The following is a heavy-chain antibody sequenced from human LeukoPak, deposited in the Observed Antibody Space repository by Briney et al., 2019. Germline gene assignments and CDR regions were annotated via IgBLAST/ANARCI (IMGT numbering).Heavy chain of an antibody. D-gene: IGHD6-13*01. CDR3: ARDGIAAAGTYRPYYHYMDV. V-gene: IGHV3-21*01. CDR1: GFTFSSYS. Sequence: SGGSLRLSCAASGFTFSSYSMNWVRQAPGKGLEWVSSISSSSSYIYYADSVKGRFTISRDNAKNSLYLQMNSLRAEDTAVYYCARDGIAAAGTYRPYYHYMDVWGKGTTVTVSS. J-gene: IGHJ6*03. CDR2: ISSSSSYI.